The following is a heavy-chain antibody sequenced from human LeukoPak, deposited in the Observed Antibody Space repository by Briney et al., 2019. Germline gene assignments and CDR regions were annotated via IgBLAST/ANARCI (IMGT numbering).Heavy chain of an antibody. D-gene: IGHD2-2*01. V-gene: IGHV3-30*01. J-gene: IGHJ5*02. CDR3: ASAPAAIHWFDP. CDR2: ISYDGSNK. Sequence: GRSLRLSCAASGFTFSIYAMHWVRQAPGKGLEWVAVISYDGSNKYYADSVKGRFTISRDNSKNTLYPQMNSLRAEDTAVYYCASAPAAIHWFDPWGQGTLVTVSS. CDR1: GFTFSIYA.